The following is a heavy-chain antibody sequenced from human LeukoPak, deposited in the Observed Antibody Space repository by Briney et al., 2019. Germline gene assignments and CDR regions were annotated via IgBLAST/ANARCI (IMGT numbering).Heavy chain of an antibody. CDR1: GGTFSDYH. CDR2: INHGAET. V-gene: IGHV4-34*01. J-gene: IGHJ4*02. Sequence: SETLSLTCDVVGGTFSDYHWSWIRQPPGGGLEWIGEINHGAETHYNPSLKSRVSISVDTSKRQVFLRLTSMAAADTAVYYCARDPTTVVTTPYYFDFWGQGTLVTVSS. D-gene: IGHD4-23*01. CDR3: ARDPTTVVTTPYYFDF.